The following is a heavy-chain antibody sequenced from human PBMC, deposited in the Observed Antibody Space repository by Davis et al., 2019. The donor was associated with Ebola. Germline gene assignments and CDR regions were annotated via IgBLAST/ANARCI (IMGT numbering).Heavy chain of an antibody. V-gene: IGHV5-51*01. J-gene: IGHJ5*02. CDR2: IYPGDSDT. D-gene: IGHD3-3*01. CDR1: GYGFADCW. Sequence: GGSLRLSCKGSGYGFADCWIGRVRQLPGKGLEWMGLIYPGDSDTRYSPSFQGQVTTSADKSISTAYLQWSSLKASDTAMYYCARVPIPYYDFWSGLASFDPWGQGTLVTVSS. CDR3: ARVPIPYYDFWSGLASFDP.